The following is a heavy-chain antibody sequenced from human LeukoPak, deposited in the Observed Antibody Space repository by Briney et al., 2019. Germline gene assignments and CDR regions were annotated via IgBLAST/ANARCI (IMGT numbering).Heavy chain of an antibody. CDR3: ARDLWELPTGLDY. Sequence: ASVKVSCKASGYSFTSYAMHWVRQAPGQRLEWMGWINAVNSNTKYSQKFQDRVTITGDTSASTAYMELSSLRSEDTAVYYCARDLWELPTGLDYWGQGTLVTVSS. CDR1: GYSFTSYA. CDR2: INAVNSNT. J-gene: IGHJ4*02. D-gene: IGHD1-26*01. V-gene: IGHV1-3*01.